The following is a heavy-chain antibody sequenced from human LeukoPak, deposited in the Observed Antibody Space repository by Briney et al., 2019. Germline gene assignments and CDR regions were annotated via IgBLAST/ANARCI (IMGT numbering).Heavy chain of an antibody. J-gene: IGHJ4*02. D-gene: IGHD3-10*01. Sequence: PGGSLRLSCAASGFTFDDYAMHWVRQAPGKGLEWVSLISGDGGSTYYADSVKGRFTISRDNSKNSLYLQMNSLRTEDTALYYCAAAREGWELLWFGELLQPLSFDYWGQGTLVTVSS. CDR1: GFTFDDYA. CDR2: ISGDGGST. CDR3: AAAREGWELLWFGELLQPLSFDY. V-gene: IGHV3-43*02.